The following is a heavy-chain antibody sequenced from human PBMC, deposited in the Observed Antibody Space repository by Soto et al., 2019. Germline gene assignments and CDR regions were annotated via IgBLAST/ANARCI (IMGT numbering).Heavy chain of an antibody. CDR1: GGSISSSSYY. CDR2: IYYSGST. D-gene: IGHD4-17*01. Sequence: LTCTVSGGSISSSSYYWGWIRQPPGKGLEWIGSIYYSGSTYYNPSLKSRVTISVDTSKNQFSLKLSSVTAADTAVYYCARHPNDYGDYVFDYWGQGTLVTVSS. CDR3: ARHPNDYGDYVFDY. V-gene: IGHV4-39*01. J-gene: IGHJ4*02.